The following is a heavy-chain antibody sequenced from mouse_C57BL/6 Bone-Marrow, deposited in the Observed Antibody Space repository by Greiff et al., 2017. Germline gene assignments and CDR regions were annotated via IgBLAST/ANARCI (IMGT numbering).Heavy chain of an antibody. D-gene: IGHD2-1*01. CDR1: GFTFSSYA. CDR2: ISDGGSYT. Sequence: EVQLVESGGGLVKPGGSLKLSCAASGFTFSSYAMSWVRQTPEKRLEWVATISDGGSYTYYPDNVKGRFTITRDNAKNNLYLQMSHLKSEDTAMXYCARDKGNGFAYWGQGTLVTVSA. J-gene: IGHJ3*01. CDR3: ARDKGNGFAY. V-gene: IGHV5-4*01.